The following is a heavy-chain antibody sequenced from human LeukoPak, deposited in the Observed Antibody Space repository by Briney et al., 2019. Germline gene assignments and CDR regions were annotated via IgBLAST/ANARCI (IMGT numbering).Heavy chain of an antibody. CDR2: IKQDGSEK. Sequence: GGSLRLSCAASGFTFSNYRMSWVRQAPGKGLEWVANIKQDGSEKYYVDSVKGRFTISRDNAKNSLYLQMNSLRAEDTAVYCCARYYDSSGYPPESVDYWGQGTLVTVSS. CDR1: GFTFSNYR. CDR3: ARYYDSSGYPPESVDY. V-gene: IGHV3-7*01. D-gene: IGHD3-22*01. J-gene: IGHJ4*02.